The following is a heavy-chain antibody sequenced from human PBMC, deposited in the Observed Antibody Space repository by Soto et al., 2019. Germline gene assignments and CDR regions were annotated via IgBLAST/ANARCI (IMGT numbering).Heavy chain of an antibody. V-gene: IGHV5-51*01. CDR3: ARHREFDKLWFGEKGRDYYYYMDV. CDR2: IYPGDSDT. CDR1: GYSFTSYW. Sequence: GESLKISCKGSGYSFTSYWIGWVRQMPGKGLEWMGIIYPGDSDTRYSPSFQGQVTISADKSISTAYLQWSSLKASDTAMYYCARHREFDKLWFGEKGRDYYYYMDVWGKGTTVTVSS. D-gene: IGHD3-10*01. J-gene: IGHJ6*03.